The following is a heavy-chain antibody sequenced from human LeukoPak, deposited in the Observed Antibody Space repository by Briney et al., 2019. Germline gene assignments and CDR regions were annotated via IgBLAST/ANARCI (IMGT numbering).Heavy chain of an antibody. V-gene: IGHV3-11*01. CDR2: ISSSGSTL. Sequence: GGSRRLACAASGFTFSDYYMSCVRQAAGEVLEWVSYISSSGSTLYYADSVKGRFTISRDNAKNSLYLQMNSLRAEDTAVYYCARVPPGTRHRSGFDYWGQGTLVTVSS. CDR3: ARVPPGTRHRSGFDY. J-gene: IGHJ4*02. D-gene: IGHD3-10*01. CDR1: GFTFSDYY.